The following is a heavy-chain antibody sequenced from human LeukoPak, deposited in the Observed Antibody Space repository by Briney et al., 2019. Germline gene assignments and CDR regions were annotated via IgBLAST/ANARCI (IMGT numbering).Heavy chain of an antibody. V-gene: IGHV3-48*03. CDR3: ARDSHKFDSSGYYPDAFDI. CDR2: NSRSGSSI. CDR1: GLTFSSYE. Sequence: GGSLSLSCAASGLTFSSYEMNWVRQAPGKGREWVSYNSRSGSSIYYADSVKGRFTISRDNAKKSLYLQMDSLRAEDTAVYYCARDSHKFDSSGYYPDAFDIWGQGTMVTVSS. D-gene: IGHD3-22*01. J-gene: IGHJ3*02.